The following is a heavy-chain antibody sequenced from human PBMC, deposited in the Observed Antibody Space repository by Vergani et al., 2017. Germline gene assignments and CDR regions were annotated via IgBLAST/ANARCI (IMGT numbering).Heavy chain of an antibody. J-gene: IGHJ3*02. CDR3: AKDANYYDSRVLDI. CDR1: GFTFDDYA. Sequence: DVQLVESGGGLVQPGRSLRLSCAASGFTFDDYAMHWVRHAPGKGLEWVSGISWNSGSRGYADSVTGRFTISRDNAKNSLYLQMNSLRAEDTALYYCAKDANYYDSRVLDIWGQGTMVTVSS. CDR2: ISWNSGSR. V-gene: IGHV3-9*01. D-gene: IGHD3-22*01.